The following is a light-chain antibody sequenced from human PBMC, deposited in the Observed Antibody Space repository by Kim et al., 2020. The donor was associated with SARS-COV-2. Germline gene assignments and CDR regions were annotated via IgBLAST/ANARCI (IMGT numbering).Light chain of an antibody. J-gene: IGKJ1*01. Sequence: DIRMTQSPSSLSASIGDRVTITCRATQSISRYLNWYQQKPGKAPKLLIYAASSLQSGVPSRFSGSGSGTDFTLTISSLQPEDFATYYCQQSYSTLPWTFGQRTKVDIK. CDR2: AAS. V-gene: IGKV1-39*01. CDR3: QQSYSTLPWT. CDR1: QSISRY.